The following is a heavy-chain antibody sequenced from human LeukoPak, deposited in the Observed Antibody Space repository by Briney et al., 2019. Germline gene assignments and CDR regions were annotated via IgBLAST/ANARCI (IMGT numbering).Heavy chain of an antibody. V-gene: IGHV3-23*01. Sequence: GGSLRLSCAASGITFSSYGMSWVRQAPGKGLEWVSSVSSTGGTTYYADSVKGRFTISRDNSKNTLYLQMNSLRAEDTAIYYCAKNGDRGAYCTGGTCYPYFYYYMDVWGKGTTVTVSS. D-gene: IGHD2-15*01. CDR2: VSSTGGTT. CDR1: GITFSSYG. CDR3: AKNGDRGAYCTGGTCYPYFYYYMDV. J-gene: IGHJ6*03.